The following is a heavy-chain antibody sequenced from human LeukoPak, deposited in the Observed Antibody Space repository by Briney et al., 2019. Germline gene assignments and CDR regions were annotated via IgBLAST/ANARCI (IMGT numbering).Heavy chain of an antibody. D-gene: IGHD2-2*01. CDR2: IYTSGST. CDR3: ARECTSCFISWGSAVGAFDI. Sequence: SETLSLTCTVSGGSISSYYWSWIRQPAGKGLEWIGRIYTSGSTNYNPSLKSRVTMSVDTSKNQFSLKLSSVTAADTAVYYCARECTSCFISWGSAVGAFDIWGQGTMVTVSS. J-gene: IGHJ3*02. V-gene: IGHV4-4*07. CDR1: GGSISSYY.